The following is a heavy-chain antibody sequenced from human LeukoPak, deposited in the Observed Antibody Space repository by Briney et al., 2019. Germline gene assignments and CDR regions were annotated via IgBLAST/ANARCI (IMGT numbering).Heavy chain of an antibody. D-gene: IGHD5-18*01. Sequence: KTSETLSLTCTVSGGSISSYYWSWIRQPPGKGLEWIGYIYYSGSTNYNPSLKSRVTISVDTSKNQFSLKLSSVTAADTAVYYCARVSSYGLYYFDYWGQGTLVTVSS. CDR1: GGSISSYY. V-gene: IGHV4-59*01. CDR2: IYYSGST. CDR3: ARVSSYGLYYFDY. J-gene: IGHJ4*02.